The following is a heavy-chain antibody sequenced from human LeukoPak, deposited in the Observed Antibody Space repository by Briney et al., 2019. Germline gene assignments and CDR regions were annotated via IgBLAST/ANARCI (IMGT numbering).Heavy chain of an antibody. D-gene: IGHD3-22*01. V-gene: IGHV3-9*01. Sequence: PGGSLRLSCAASGFTFDGYAMHWVRQAPGKGLEWVSGISWNSGRIGYADSVKGRFTISRDNAKNSLYLQMNSLRAEDTALYYCAKDSYYYDSTGYYDYWGQGTLVTVSS. CDR1: GFTFDGYA. J-gene: IGHJ4*02. CDR3: AKDSYYYDSTGYYDY. CDR2: ISWNSGRI.